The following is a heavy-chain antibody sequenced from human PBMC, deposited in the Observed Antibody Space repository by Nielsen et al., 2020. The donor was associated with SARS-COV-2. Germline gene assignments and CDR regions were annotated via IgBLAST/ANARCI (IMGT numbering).Heavy chain of an antibody. CDR2: INPNSGGT. V-gene: IGHV1-2*04. Sequence: ASVKVSCKASGYTFTGYYMHWVRQAPGQGLEWMGWINPNSGGTNYAQKFQGWVTMTRDTSISTAYMELSSLRSEDTAVYYCARHSSWSYYYYGMDVWGQGTTVTVSS. D-gene: IGHD6-6*01. CDR3: ARHSSWSYYYYGMDV. CDR1: GYTFTGYY. J-gene: IGHJ6*02.